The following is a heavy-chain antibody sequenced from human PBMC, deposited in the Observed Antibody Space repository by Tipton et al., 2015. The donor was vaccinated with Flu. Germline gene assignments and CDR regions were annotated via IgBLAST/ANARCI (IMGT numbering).Heavy chain of an antibody. Sequence: TLSLTCSVSGDSIGSPYYWGWIRQPPGKGLEWIGNIHKTGSTYYNPSLTSRVTISVDTSKNQFSQRLSSVTAADTAVYYCARTTYYYGSGSSDYWGQGTLVTVSS. CDR2: IHKTGST. J-gene: IGHJ4*02. D-gene: IGHD3-10*01. CDR3: ARTTYYYGSGSSDY. CDR1: GDSIGSPYY. V-gene: IGHV4-38-2*01.